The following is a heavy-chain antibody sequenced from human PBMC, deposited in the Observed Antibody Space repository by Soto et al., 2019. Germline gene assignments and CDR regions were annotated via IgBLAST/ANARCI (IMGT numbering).Heavy chain of an antibody. V-gene: IGHV3-48*03. CDR1: GFTFSNFE. J-gene: IGHJ6*02. CDR3: ARAECSSPDCLTAYYSYGLDV. CDR2: INTAGSTK. Sequence: WGSLRLSCAASGFTFSNFEIHFFRQSAWKGLEWVSYINTAGSTKYYAESVKGRFTISRDNARNSLFLQMNSLRAEDTAVYYCARAECSSPDCLTAYYSYGLDVWGQGSTVTVSS. D-gene: IGHD3-9*01.